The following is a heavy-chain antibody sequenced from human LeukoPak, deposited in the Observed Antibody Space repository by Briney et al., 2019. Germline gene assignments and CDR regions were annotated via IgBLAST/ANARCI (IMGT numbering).Heavy chain of an antibody. D-gene: IGHD5-12*01. CDR3: ARVSGYDWESFYDY. V-gene: IGHV4-39*07. J-gene: IGHJ4*02. CDR1: GGSISSSSYY. Sequence: SETLSLTCTVSGGSISSSSYYWGWIRQPPGKGLEWIGSIHYSGSTNYNPSLKSRVTISVDTSKNQFSLKLSSVTAADTAVYYCARVSGYDWESFYDYWGQGTLVTVSS. CDR2: IHYSGST.